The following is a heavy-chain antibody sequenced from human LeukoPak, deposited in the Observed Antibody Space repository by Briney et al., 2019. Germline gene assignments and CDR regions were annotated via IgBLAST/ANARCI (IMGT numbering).Heavy chain of an antibody. D-gene: IGHD6-13*01. CDR3: ARYPLSYSSNWHYYFDY. V-gene: IGHV1-18*01. CDR1: GYTFTNYG. J-gene: IGHJ4*02. CDR2: ISASNGNT. Sequence: ASVKVSFKASGYTFTNYGVSWVRQAPGQGLAWMGWISASNGNTNYEQILQDRVTMTTATSTSTAYMELRSLRSDDTAVYYCARYPLSYSSNWHYYFDYWGQGTLLTVSS.